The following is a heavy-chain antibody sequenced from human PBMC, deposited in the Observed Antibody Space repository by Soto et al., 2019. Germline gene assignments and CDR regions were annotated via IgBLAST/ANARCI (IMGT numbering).Heavy chain of an antibody. Sequence: GGSLRLSCAASGFTFSSYWMSWVRQAPGKGLEWVANIKQDGSEKYYVDSVKGRFTISRDNAKNSLYLQMNSLRAEDTAVYYCASRLLWFGEPDAFDIWGQGTMVTVSS. J-gene: IGHJ3*02. CDR1: GFTFSSYW. CDR2: IKQDGSEK. V-gene: IGHV3-7*01. D-gene: IGHD3-10*01. CDR3: ASRLLWFGEPDAFDI.